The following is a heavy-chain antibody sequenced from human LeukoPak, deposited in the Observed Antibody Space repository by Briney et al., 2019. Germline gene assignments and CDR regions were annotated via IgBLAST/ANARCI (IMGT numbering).Heavy chain of an antibody. CDR2: IYYSGST. V-gene: IGHV4-39*07. CDR1: GGSISSSSHY. Sequence: PSETLSLTCAVSGGSISSSSHYWGWIRQPPGKGLEWIGSIYYSGSTYYNPSLKGRVTISVDTSKNQFSLKLSSVTAADTAVYYCARDHYYNSSGYTFGYWGQGTLVTVSS. CDR3: ARDHYYNSSGYTFGY. D-gene: IGHD3-22*01. J-gene: IGHJ4*02.